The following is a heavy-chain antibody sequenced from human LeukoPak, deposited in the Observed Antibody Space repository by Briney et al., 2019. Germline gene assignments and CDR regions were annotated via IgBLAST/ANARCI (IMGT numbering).Heavy chain of an antibody. J-gene: IGHJ3*02. CDR1: GFTLSSHS. V-gene: IGHV3-48*02. D-gene: IGHD3-16*01. CDR2: IDSDTYGNTI. Sequence: GGSLRLSCAASGFTLSSHSMNWVRQAPGKGLEWISYIDSDTYGNTIYYPHTVKGRFTISRDNAKNSLYLQMDSLRDEDTAVYYCASDYEPLPLYAFDIWGQGTMVTVSS. CDR3: ASDYEPLPLYAFDI.